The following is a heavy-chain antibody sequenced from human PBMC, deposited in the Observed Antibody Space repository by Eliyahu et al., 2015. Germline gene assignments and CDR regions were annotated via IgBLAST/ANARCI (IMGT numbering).Heavy chain of an antibody. V-gene: IGHV1-2*04. J-gene: IGHJ3*02. Sequence: QVQLVQSGAEVKKPGASVKVSCKASGYXFTGYXMHWVRQAPGQGLEWXGWINPNSGGTNYAQKFQGWVTMTRDTSISTAYMELSRLRSDDTAVYYCAREYLGSGDAFDIWGQGTMVTVSS. CDR3: AREYLGSGDAFDI. CDR2: INPNSGGT. CDR1: GYXFTGYX. D-gene: IGHD1-26*01.